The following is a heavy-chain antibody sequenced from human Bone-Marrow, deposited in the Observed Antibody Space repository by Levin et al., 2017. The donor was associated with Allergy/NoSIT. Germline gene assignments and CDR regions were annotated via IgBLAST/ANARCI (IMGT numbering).Heavy chain of an antibody. CDR1: GYSFTNYW. CDR2: IDPSDSYT. CDR3: ARHVGGGSSVWYGRDLDF. Sequence: RGESLKISCQGSGYSFTNYWISWVRQMPGKGLEWMGRIDPSDSYTNYSPSFEGHVTMSTDKSINTAYLQWSSLKAPDTAMYYCARHVGGGSSVWYGRDLDFWGQGTLVTVSS. V-gene: IGHV5-10-1*01. J-gene: IGHJ4*02. D-gene: IGHD6-19*01.